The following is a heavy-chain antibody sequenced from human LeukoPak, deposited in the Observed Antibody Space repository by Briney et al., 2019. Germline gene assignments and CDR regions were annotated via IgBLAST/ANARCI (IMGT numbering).Heavy chain of an antibody. CDR1: GGSFSGYY. D-gene: IGHD5-12*01. CDR3: ARAGWLRRRGAFDI. V-gene: IGHV4-34*01. J-gene: IGHJ3*02. Sequence: PSETLSLTCAVYGGSFSGYYWSWIRQPPGKGLEWIGEINHSGSTNYNPSLKRRVTISVDTSKNQFSLKLSSVTAADTAVYYCARAGWLRRRGAFDIWGQGTMVTVSS. CDR2: INHSGST.